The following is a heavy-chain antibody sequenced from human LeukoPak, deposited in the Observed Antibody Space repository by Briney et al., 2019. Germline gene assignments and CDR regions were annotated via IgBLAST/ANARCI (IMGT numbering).Heavy chain of an antibody. CDR2: ISISGGTT. CDR1: GFTFSNYV. J-gene: IGHJ5*02. D-gene: IGHD1-1*01. V-gene: IGHV3-23*01. Sequence: GGSPRLSCAPSGFTFSNYVMSWVRQAPGKGLEWVSSISISGGTTYYADSVKGRFIISRDNSKNTLYLQMNSQRAEDTAVYYCAKERTGFDDWGQGTLVTVSA. CDR3: AKERTGFDD.